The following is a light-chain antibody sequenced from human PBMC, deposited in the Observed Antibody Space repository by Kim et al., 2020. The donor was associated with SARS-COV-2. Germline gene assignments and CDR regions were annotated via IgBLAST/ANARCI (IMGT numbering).Light chain of an antibody. CDR1: KLGDKY. CDR2: QDS. J-gene: IGLJ3*02. V-gene: IGLV3-1*01. Sequence: SYELTQPPSVSVSPGQTASITCSGDKLGDKYACWYQQKPGQSPVLVIYQDSKRPSGIPDRFSGSNSGNTATLTISGTQAMDEADYYCQAWDSSTWVFGGGTQLTVL. CDR3: QAWDSSTWV.